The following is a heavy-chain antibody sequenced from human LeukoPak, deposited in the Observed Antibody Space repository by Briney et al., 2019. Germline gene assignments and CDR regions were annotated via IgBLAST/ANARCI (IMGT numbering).Heavy chain of an antibody. CDR1: GFIVSTNY. D-gene: IGHD5-18*01. J-gene: IGHJ6*03. Sequence: GGSLRPSCAASGFIVSTNYMSWVRQAPGKGLEWVSLIYDGGRTYYADSVKGRFTISRDNSKNTLYLQMNSLRAEDTAVYYCARGAGYPFYMDVWGKGTTVTVSS. CDR3: ARGAGYPFYMDV. V-gene: IGHV3-66*02. CDR2: IYDGGRT.